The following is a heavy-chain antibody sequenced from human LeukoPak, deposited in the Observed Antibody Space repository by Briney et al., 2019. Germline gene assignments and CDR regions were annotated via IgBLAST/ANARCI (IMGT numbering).Heavy chain of an antibody. CDR2: TSAYNGNT. CDR3: ARAPCSGGSCPNYYFDY. Sequence: ASVKVSCKASGYTFTSYGISWVRQAPGQGLEWMGWTSAYNGNTNYAQKLQGRVTMTTDTSTSTAYMELRSLRSDDTAVYYCARAPCSGGSCPNYYFDYWGQGTLVTVSS. V-gene: IGHV1-18*01. D-gene: IGHD2-15*01. CDR1: GYTFTSYG. J-gene: IGHJ4*02.